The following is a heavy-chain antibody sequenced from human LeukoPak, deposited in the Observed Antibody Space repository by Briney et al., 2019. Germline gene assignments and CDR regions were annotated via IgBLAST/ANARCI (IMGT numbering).Heavy chain of an antibody. J-gene: IGHJ5*02. Sequence: GGSLKISCKGSGYTFTDYWIAWVRQMPGKGLEWMGIIYPSDSDTRYSPSFQGQVTFSADKSINTAYLQWNSLRASDTAIYYCARQCCRGASPGFDPWGQGTLVTVSS. V-gene: IGHV5-51*01. CDR1: GYTFTDYW. CDR3: ARQCCRGASPGFDP. CDR2: IYPSDSDT. D-gene: IGHD3-10*01.